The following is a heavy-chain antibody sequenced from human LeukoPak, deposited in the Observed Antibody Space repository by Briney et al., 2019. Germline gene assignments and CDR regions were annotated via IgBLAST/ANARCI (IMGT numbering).Heavy chain of an antibody. CDR1: GFTFVGHY. D-gene: IGHD3-10*01. CDR3: ARLWGAQGYYYRSGSNHYFDH. CDR2: INPDSGGT. J-gene: IGHJ4*02. Sequence: GASVKVSCKTSGFTFVGHYMHWVRQAPGQGLEWMGWINPDSGGTDYPQKFRGRVTMTRDTSSNTLYMELSSLRSDDTAVYYCARLWGAQGYYYRSGSNHYFDHWGQGTLVTVSS. V-gene: IGHV1-2*02.